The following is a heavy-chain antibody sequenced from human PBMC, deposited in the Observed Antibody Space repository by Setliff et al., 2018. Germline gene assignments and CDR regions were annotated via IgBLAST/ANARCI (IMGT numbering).Heavy chain of an antibody. CDR1: GDSISSSRYY. CDR3: ATVWVVRGLRSYFDY. J-gene: IGHJ4*02. Sequence: PSETLSLTCTVSGDSISSSRYYWAWIRQPPGKGLEWIGNIYYSGTTYSNPSLKSRVTMTRDTSTSTDYMELSSLRSEDMAVYYCATVWVVRGLRSYFDYWGQGTLVTVSS. D-gene: IGHD3-10*01. CDR2: IYYSGTT. V-gene: IGHV4-39*02.